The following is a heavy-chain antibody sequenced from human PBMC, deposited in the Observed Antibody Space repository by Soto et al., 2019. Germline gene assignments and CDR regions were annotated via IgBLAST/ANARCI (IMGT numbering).Heavy chain of an antibody. CDR3: ASEGYCSSTSCYGDYYGMDV. CDR1: GGTFSSYA. Sequence: GASVKVSCKASGGTFSSYAISWVRQAPGQGLEWMGGIIPIFGTANYAQKFQGRVTIAADKSTSTAYMELSSLRSEDTAVYYCASEGYCSSTSCYGDYYGMDVWGQGTTVTVSS. D-gene: IGHD2-2*01. CDR2: IIPIFGTA. J-gene: IGHJ6*02. V-gene: IGHV1-69*06.